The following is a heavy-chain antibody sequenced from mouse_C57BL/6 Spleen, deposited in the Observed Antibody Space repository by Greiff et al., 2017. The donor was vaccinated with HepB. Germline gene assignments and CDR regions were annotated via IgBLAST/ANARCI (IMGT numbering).Heavy chain of an antibody. J-gene: IGHJ4*01. Sequence: EVQVVESGGGLVKPGGSLKLSCAASGFTFSDYGMHWVRQAPEKGLEWVAYISSGSSTIYYADTVKGRFTITSDNAKNTLYLQMTSLRSEDTSMYYCARGDITTVVATRYAMDYWGQGTSVTVSS. V-gene: IGHV5-17*01. CDR3: ARGDITTVVATRYAMDY. CDR2: ISSGSSTI. D-gene: IGHD1-1*01. CDR1: GFTFSDYG.